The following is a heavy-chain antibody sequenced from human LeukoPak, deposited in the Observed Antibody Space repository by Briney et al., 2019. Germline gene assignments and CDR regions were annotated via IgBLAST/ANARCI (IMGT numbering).Heavy chain of an antibody. J-gene: IGHJ4*02. CDR2: INPDGSTI. CDR3: ATAGNYRFDY. Sequence: PGGSVRLSCVASGFTFSNYWVHWVRQAPGKGLVWVSRINPDGSTINYADSVKGRFTISRDNAKNTLYLQMNSLRAEDTAVYYCATAGNYRFDYWGQGTLVTVSS. V-gene: IGHV3-74*01. D-gene: IGHD1-7*01. CDR1: GFTFSNYW.